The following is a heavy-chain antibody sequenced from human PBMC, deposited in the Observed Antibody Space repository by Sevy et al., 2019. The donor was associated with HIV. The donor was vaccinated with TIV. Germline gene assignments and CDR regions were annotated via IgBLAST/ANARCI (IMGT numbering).Heavy chain of an antibody. V-gene: IGHV5-51*01. J-gene: IGHJ4*02. Sequence: GESLKISCRASGYRFSSYWIAWVRQVPGKGLEWMGLIYPHDSDIRYSPSLQGQVTISVDKSISTAYLQWSSLEASDTAMYFCARRFYDSTGYPQYFFDYWGQRTLVTVSS. CDR2: IYPHDSDI. CDR1: GYRFSSYW. D-gene: IGHD3-22*01. CDR3: ARRFYDSTGYPQYFFDY.